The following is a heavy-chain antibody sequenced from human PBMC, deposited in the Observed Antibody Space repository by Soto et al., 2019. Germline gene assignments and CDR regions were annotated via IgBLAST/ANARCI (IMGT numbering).Heavy chain of an antibody. V-gene: IGHV3-30-3*01. CDR2: ISYDGSNK. Sequence: QVQLVESGGGVVQPGRSLRLSCVASGFTFTSYAMHWVRQAPGKGLEWVAVISYDGSNKYYADSVKGRFTISRDNPKDTVYLQMNSLRAEDTAVYYCARDFSMVVVAPGYWGQGTLVPSPQ. CDR3: ARDFSMVVVAPGY. D-gene: IGHD2-15*01. J-gene: IGHJ4*02. CDR1: GFTFTSYA.